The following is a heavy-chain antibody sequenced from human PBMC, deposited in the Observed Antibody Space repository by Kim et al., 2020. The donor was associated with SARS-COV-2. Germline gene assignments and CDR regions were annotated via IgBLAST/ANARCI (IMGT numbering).Heavy chain of an antibody. V-gene: IGHV4-39*01. CDR3: ASGSIDFWSGYSYHYFGTDV. J-gene: IGHJ6*02. D-gene: IGHD3-3*01. Sequence: SETLSLTCTVSGASIGSTNFYWGWVRQPAGTGLELIGYLSYGGTTYYNPSLQSRVTVSVDKSNNQVSLKLKSVTAADTALYYCASGSIDFWSGYSYHYFGTDVWGQGTTVTVSS. CDR2: LSYGGTT. CDR1: GASIGSTNFY.